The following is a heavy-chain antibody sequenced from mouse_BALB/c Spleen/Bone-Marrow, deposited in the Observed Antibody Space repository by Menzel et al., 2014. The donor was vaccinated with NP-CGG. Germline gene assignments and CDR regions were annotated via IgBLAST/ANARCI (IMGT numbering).Heavy chain of an antibody. CDR1: GYTFTDYE. V-gene: IGHV1-15*01. CDR2: IHPRSGGT. D-gene: IGHD2-3*01. Sequence: VKVVESGAELVRPGASVKLSCKALGYTFTDYEIHWVKQTPVHGLEWIGAIHPRSGGTAYNQKFKGKATLTADKSSSIAYMELSSLTSEDSAVYYCTRDGDGYYPYTLDNWGQGTSVTVPS. J-gene: IGHJ4*01. CDR3: TRDGDGYYPYTLDN.